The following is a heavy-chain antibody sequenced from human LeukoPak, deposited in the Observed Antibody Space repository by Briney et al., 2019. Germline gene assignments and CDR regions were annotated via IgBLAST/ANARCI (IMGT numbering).Heavy chain of an antibody. V-gene: IGHV4-39*01. CDR3: ARRGGGMT. CDR2: IYYSGIT. CDR1: AGSINSYY. Sequence: SETLSLTCTVSAGSINSYYWGWIRQPPGKGLEWIGSIYYSGITYYNPSLTSRVTISVDTSKNQFSLKLSSVTAADTAVYYCARRGGGMTWGQGTLVTVSS. D-gene: IGHD1-1*01. J-gene: IGHJ5*02.